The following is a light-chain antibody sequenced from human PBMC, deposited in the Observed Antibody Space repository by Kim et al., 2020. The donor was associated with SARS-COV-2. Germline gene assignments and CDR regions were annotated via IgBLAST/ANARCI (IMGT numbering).Light chain of an antibody. CDR3: SSYTSSSTLI. CDR2: DVS. V-gene: IGLV2-14*03. J-gene: IGLJ1*01. CDR1: SSDVGGYNY. Sequence: GQSITISCTGTSSDVGGYNYVSWYQQHPGKAPKLMIYDVSNRPSGVSNRFSGSKSGNTASLTISGLQAEDEADYYCSSYTSSSTLIFGAGTKVTVL.